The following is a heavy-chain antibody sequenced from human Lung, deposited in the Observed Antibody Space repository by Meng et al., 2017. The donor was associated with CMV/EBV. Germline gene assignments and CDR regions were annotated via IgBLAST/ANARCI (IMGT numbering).Heavy chain of an antibody. J-gene: IGHJ4*02. V-gene: IGHV4-59*01. D-gene: IGHD3-3*01. CDR2: IYYSGST. CDR3: ARGFYDFWSGFGAVDY. CDR1: GGSISSYY. Sequence: SXTXSLXCTVSGGSISSYYWSWIRQPPGKGLEWIGYIYYSGSTNYNPSLKSRVTISVDTSKNQFSLKLTSVTVADTAVYYCARGFYDFWSGFGAVDYWGQGXLVTVSS.